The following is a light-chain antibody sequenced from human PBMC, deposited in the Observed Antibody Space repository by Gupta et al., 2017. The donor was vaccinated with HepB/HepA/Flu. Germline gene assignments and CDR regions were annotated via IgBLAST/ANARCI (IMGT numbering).Light chain of an antibody. Sequence: QSVLTQPPSVSGTLGPRVIISCSGSSSNIEVNNVNWYQQFPGTAPKLLIYANYHRPSGVPDRFSGSKSGTSASLAISGLQPEDDANYFCAVWDDSLNEAVFGGGTQLTVL. CDR1: SSNIEVNN. V-gene: IGLV1-44*01. CDR3: AVWDDSLNEAV. J-gene: IGLJ2*01. CDR2: ANY.